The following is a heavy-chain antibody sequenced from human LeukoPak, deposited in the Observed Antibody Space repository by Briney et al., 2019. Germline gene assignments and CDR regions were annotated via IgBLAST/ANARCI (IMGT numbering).Heavy chain of an antibody. V-gene: IGHV4-34*01. CDR3: AGYYYNSSGYYYEYFQH. Sequence: SETLSLTCAVYGGSFSGYYWSWIRQPPGKGLEWIGEINHSGSTIYNPSLKSRVTISVDTSKNQFSLKLSSVTAADTAVYYCAGYYYNSSGYYYEYFQHWGQGTLVTVSS. CDR2: INHSGST. J-gene: IGHJ1*01. D-gene: IGHD3-22*01. CDR1: GGSFSGYY.